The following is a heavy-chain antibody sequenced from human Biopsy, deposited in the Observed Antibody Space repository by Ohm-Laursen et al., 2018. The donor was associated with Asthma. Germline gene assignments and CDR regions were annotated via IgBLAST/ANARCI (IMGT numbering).Heavy chain of an antibody. V-gene: IGHV3-30*18. D-gene: IGHD1-26*01. J-gene: IGHJ4*02. CDR3: SKDVFPGWEVRRGPDY. CDR2: ISFDGSNK. CDR1: GFTFSNYG. Sequence: SLRLSCTAPGFTFSNYGMHWVRQVPGKGLEWVAVISFDGSNKDFADSVKGRFTISRDNSKNTMYLEMNSLRAEDTAVYYCSKDVFPGWEVRRGPDYWGQGTLVTVSA.